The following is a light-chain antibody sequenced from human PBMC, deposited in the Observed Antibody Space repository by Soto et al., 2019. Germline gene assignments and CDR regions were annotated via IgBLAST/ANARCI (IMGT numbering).Light chain of an antibody. CDR2: DAS. V-gene: IGKV3-20*01. J-gene: IGKJ3*01. Sequence: EIVLTQSPGTLSLSPGERATLSCRASQSVSSSYLAWYQQKPGQAPRLLIYDASRATGIPDRFSGSGSGTDFTLTITRLEPEDFAVYYCQHYGPSALFDPGTKVAI. CDR3: QHYGPSAL. CDR1: QSVSSSY.